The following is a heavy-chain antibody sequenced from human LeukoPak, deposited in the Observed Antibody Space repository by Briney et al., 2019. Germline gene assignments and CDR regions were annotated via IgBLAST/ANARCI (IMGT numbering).Heavy chain of an antibody. D-gene: IGHD3-9*01. J-gene: IGHJ3*01. CDR3: ATPVPGYGALDV. Sequence: ASMKVSCKTSGYSASDYYMHWVRQAPGRGLEWMGWINPNTGGTKYAQEFQGRVTMTGDTSLSIVQMELRSLTADDTAMYYCATPVPGYGALDVWGQGTMVTVSS. V-gene: IGHV1-2*02. CDR2: INPNTGGT. CDR1: GYSASDYY.